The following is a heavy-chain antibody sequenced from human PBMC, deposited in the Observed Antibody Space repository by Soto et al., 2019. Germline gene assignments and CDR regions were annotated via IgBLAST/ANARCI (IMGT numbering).Heavy chain of an antibody. CDR1: GFTFSTYT. V-gene: IGHV3-21*01. CDR3: ATDRDGYNSNGFDS. J-gene: IGHJ5*01. Sequence: PGGSLRLSCVVSGFTFSTYTMTWVRQAPGKGLEWVSSVSSGSGNIYYADSVKGRFTISRDNAKDSLYLQMNSLGAGDTAVYYCATDRDGYNSNGFDSWGRGTLVTVSS. D-gene: IGHD5-12*01. CDR2: VSSGSGNI.